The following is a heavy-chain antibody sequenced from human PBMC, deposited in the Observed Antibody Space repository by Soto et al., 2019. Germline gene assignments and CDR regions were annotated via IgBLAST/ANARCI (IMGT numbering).Heavy chain of an antibody. CDR1: GFTFSRYG. D-gene: IGHD1-1*01. J-gene: IGHJ4*02. CDR2: ISWDGRAQ. Sequence: ESGGGVVQPGRSLRLVCEASGFTFSRYGMHWVRQAPGMGLEWVAVISWDGRAQYYGDSVRGRFTISRDNSQSTLYLQMNSLRTEDTGIYYCAKETIQVGGPNYFDYWGQGVPVTVSS. CDR3: AKETIQVGGPNYFDY. V-gene: IGHV3-30*18.